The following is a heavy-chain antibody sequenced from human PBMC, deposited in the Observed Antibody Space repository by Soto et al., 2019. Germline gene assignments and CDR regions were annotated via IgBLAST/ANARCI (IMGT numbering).Heavy chain of an antibody. Sequence: QVQLVQSGAEVKKPGSSVKVSCKASRGTFSSYAISWVRQAPGQGLEWMGGIIPIFGTANYAQKFQGRVTITADESTSTAYMDLSSLRSEDTAVYYCARYDSSGYYYHYWGQRTLVTVSS. V-gene: IGHV1-69*01. J-gene: IGHJ4*02. CDR1: RGTFSSYA. CDR2: IIPIFGTA. D-gene: IGHD3-22*01. CDR3: ARYDSSGYYYHY.